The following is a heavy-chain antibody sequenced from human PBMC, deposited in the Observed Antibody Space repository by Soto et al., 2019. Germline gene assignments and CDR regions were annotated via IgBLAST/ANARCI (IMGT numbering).Heavy chain of an antibody. CDR1: GGSISSGGYY. J-gene: IGHJ5*02. Sequence: PSETLSLTCTVSGGSISSGGYYWSWIRQHPGKGQEWIGYIYYSGSTYYNPSLKSRVTISVDTSKNQFSLKLSSVTAADTAVYYCARSHPYDILTGYRYNWFDPWGQGTLVTVSS. V-gene: IGHV4-31*03. CDR2: IYYSGST. CDR3: ARSHPYDILTGYRYNWFDP. D-gene: IGHD3-9*01.